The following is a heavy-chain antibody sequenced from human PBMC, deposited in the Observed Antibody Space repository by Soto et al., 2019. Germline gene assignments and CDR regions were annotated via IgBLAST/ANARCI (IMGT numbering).Heavy chain of an antibody. CDR2: IDPSDSYT. J-gene: IGHJ6*02. CDR1: GYSFTTYW. V-gene: IGHV5-10-1*01. D-gene: IGHD2-2*01. CDR3: TRAAEYSSSARCLGGYYVHGIDF. Sequence: PGESLKISCKGSGYSFTTYWISWVRQLPGKGLEWMGRIDPSDSYTNYSPSFQGHVTFSVDTSISTAYLQWSSLKASDTAIYYCTRAAEYSSSARCLGGYYVHGIDFWGQGTSVTVSS.